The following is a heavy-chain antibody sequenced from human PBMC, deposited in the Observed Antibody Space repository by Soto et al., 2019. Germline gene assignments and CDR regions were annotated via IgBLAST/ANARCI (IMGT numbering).Heavy chain of an antibody. CDR2: IIPIFGTA. CDR3: ARGGIAAGTPPYDY. CDR1: GGTFSRYA. V-gene: IGHV1-69*12. D-gene: IGHD6-13*01. J-gene: IGHJ4*02. Sequence: QVQLVQSGAEVKKPGSSVKVSCKASGGTFSRYAISWVRQAPGQGLEWMGGIIPIFGTANYAQKFQGRVTITADESTSTAYMELSSLRSEDTAVYYCARGGIAAGTPPYDYWGQGTLVTVSS.